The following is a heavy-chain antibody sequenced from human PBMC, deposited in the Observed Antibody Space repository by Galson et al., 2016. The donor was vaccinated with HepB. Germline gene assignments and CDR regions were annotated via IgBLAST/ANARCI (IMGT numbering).Heavy chain of an antibody. CDR3: AREPVRLDDLLIGPPKNPDY. CDR1: GFTFSRYE. J-gene: IGHJ4*02. CDR2: ISSSGTTI. D-gene: IGHD3-9*01. Sequence: SLRLSCAASGFTFSRYEMNWVRQAPGKGLEWVSYISSSGTTIYYAASVKGRFTISRDNAKNSLYLQMNSLRAEDTAVYYCAREPVRLDDLLIGPPKNPDYWGQGTLVTVSS. V-gene: IGHV3-48*03.